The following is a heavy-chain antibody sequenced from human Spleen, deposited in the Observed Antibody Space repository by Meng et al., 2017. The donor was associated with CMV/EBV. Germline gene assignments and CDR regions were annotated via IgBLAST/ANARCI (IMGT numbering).Heavy chain of an antibody. CDR1: KFTFDSFA. V-gene: IGHV3-23*01. CDR2: ISGSGGST. CDR3: VQDRSATYVTSLGY. Sequence: GESLKISCVGSKFTFDSFAMCWVRQAPGKGLEWVSSISGSGGSTYYADSVKGRFTTSRANSDNTLFLRMNGLRVEDTAIYYCVQDRSATYVTSLGYWGQGTLVTVSS. J-gene: IGHJ4*02. D-gene: IGHD3-10*02.